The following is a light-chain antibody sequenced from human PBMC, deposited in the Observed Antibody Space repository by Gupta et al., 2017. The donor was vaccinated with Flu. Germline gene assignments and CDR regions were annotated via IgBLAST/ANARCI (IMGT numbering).Light chain of an antibody. CDR1: QSLLQSNGYNY. V-gene: IGKV2-28*01. CDR3: MQDLRTGT. Sequence: DIVMTHSALSLPVTPGEPASISCRSSQSLLQSNGYNYLDWYLQKPGQSQQLMIYVGTKWASGVTDRFSGGGAGKDFTLKSSRVEDEDVGVYYWMQDLRTGTFGQGTRLEIK. J-gene: IGKJ5*01. CDR2: VGT.